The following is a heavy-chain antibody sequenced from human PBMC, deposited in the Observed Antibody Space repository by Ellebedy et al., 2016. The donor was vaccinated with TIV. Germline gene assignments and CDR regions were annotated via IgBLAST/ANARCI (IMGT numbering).Heavy chain of an antibody. CDR3: ARSSISVFGVTDAFDN. CDR1: GGSTSRDS. CDR2: IFCSGST. D-gene: IGHD3-3*01. V-gene: IGHV4-59*01. Sequence: MPSETLSLTCTVSGGSTSRDSWSWIRQPPGNGLEWIGHIFCSGSTIYNPSLRHRVSISLDRSQKQVSLNLTSVTAADSAVYFCARSSISVFGVTDAFDNWGQGTSVTVSS. J-gene: IGHJ3*02.